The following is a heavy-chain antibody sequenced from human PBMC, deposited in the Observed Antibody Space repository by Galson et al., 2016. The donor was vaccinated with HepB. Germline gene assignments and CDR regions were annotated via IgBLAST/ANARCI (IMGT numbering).Heavy chain of an antibody. D-gene: IGHD6-19*01. V-gene: IGHV3-23*01. Sequence: SLRLSCAASGFTFSSDAMSWVRQAPEKGLEWVSGISASDAGTYYADSVKGRFTISRDNSKNTVYLQMDSLRAEDTALYYCAKDSPYSSGWSTYWGQGTLVTVSS. CDR1: GFTFSSDA. CDR2: ISASDAGT. J-gene: IGHJ4*02. CDR3: AKDSPYSSGWSTY.